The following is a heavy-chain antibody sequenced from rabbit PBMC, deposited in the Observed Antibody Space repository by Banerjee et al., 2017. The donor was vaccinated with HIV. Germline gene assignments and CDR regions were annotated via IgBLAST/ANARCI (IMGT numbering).Heavy chain of an antibody. CDR1: GFSFSRSYY. CDR2: IYSGISDTT. V-gene: IGHV1S40*01. Sequence: QSLEESGGDLVKPGASLTLTCTASGFSFSRSYYMCWVRQAPGKGLEWIACIYSGISDTTYYATWAKGRFTISKTSSTTVTLQMTSLTVADTATYFCARGGGGYYYGMDLWGPGTLVTVS. J-gene: IGHJ6*01. D-gene: IGHD3-1*01. CDR3: ARGGGGYYYGMDL.